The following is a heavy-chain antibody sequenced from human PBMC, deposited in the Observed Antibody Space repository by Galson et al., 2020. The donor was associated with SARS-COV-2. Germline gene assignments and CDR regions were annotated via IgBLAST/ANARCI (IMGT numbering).Heavy chain of an antibody. CDR2: IGPNSGGT. V-gene: IGHV1-2*02. Sequence: ASVKVSCKASGYNFTDHFMHWVRQAPGQGLEWMGWIGPNSGGTNYAQKFQGRVTMTRDTSISTAYMELSRLTSDDTAVYYCARDIEEQLVRADAFDFWGQGTVVTVSS. J-gene: IGHJ3*01. CDR3: ARDIEEQLVRADAFDF. D-gene: IGHD6-6*01. CDR1: GYNFTDHF.